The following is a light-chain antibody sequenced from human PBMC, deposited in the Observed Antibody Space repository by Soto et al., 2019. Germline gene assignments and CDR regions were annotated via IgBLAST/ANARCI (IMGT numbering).Light chain of an antibody. CDR2: DDN. CDR3: RAWDSRIGGFV. V-gene: IGLV1-51*01. CDR1: SSNIGNNY. J-gene: IGLJ1*01. Sequence: QSVLTQPPSVSAAPGQKVTISCSGSSSNIGNNYVSWYQQFPATAPKLLIHDDNKRPSGIPDRFSGSKSGTSATLGITGLQAGEEADYFWRAWDSRIGGFVFGIGTKVTVL.